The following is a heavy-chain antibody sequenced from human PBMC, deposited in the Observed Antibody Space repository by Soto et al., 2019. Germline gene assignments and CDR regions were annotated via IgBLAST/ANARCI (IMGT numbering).Heavy chain of an antibody. D-gene: IGHD2-15*01. J-gene: IGHJ5*01. CDR1: GESISTVDYF. CDR3: ARGRYCLTGRCFPNWFDS. Sequence: QVHLLESGPGLVKPSQTLSLTCSVSGESISTVDYFWAWILPPPGQALEYIGYIYKSTTTYYNPSFESRVAISLDTSKSQFALTVTSVTAAETAVYFCARGRYCLTGRCFPNWFDSWGQGTLVTVSS. V-gene: IGHV4-30-4*01. CDR2: IYKSTTT.